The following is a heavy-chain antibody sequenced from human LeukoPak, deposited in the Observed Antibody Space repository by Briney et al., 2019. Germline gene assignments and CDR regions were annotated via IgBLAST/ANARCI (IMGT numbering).Heavy chain of an antibody. Sequence: ASVKVSCKASGYTFNNYAMNWVRQAPGQGPEWMGWINTNTGNPTYAQGFTGRFVFSVDISVSTAYLQISSLKAEDTAVYYCATSPGIAAPSGYYFDHWGQGTLVTVSS. CDR1: GYTFNNYA. V-gene: IGHV7-4-1*02. D-gene: IGHD6-13*01. CDR3: ATSPGIAAPSGYYFDH. CDR2: INTNTGNP. J-gene: IGHJ4*02.